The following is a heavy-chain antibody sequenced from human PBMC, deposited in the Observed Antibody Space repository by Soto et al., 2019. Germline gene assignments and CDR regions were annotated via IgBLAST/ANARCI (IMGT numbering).Heavy chain of an antibody. CDR1: GFTFSTYP. Sequence: QVQLVESGGGVVQPGRSLRLSCAASGFTFSTYPMHWVRQAPGKGLEWVAIILYDGSTEYYADSVKGRFTISRDNSEKTLYLQMNRLRPEETAVYYCASVDYGDEVYDYWGQGTLVTVSS. J-gene: IGHJ4*02. D-gene: IGHD4-17*01. V-gene: IGHV3-30-3*01. CDR3: ASVDYGDEVYDY. CDR2: ILYDGSTE.